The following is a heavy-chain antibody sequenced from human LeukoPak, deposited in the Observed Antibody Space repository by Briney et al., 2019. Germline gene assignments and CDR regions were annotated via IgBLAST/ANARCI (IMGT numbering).Heavy chain of an antibody. D-gene: IGHD3-3*01. CDR3: VREWRGIASHYHGMDV. CDR1: GFSFSTYD. Sequence: GGSLRLSCVASGFSFSTYDMYWVRQAAGRGPEWVSAIGTNEDTFYLDSVKDRFTISRENGKNSLYLQMNSLRVDDTAVYYCVREWRGIASHYHGMDVWGQGTTVTVSS. V-gene: IGHV3-13*01. CDR2: IGTNEDT. J-gene: IGHJ6*02.